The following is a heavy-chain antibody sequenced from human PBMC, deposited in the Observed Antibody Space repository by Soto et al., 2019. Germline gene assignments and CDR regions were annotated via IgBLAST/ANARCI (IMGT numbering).Heavy chain of an antibody. CDR3: ARARYYSDSTGYPLFDY. V-gene: IGHV4-59*12. CDR2: IYYSGST. Sequence: SETLSLTCTVSGDSSTSYYWSWIRQPPGKGLEWIGYIYYSGSTYYNPSLKSRVTISLDTSKKQFSLKLSSVTAADTAVYYCARARYYSDSTGYPLFDYWGQGTLVTVSS. CDR1: GDSSTSYY. J-gene: IGHJ4*02. D-gene: IGHD3-22*01.